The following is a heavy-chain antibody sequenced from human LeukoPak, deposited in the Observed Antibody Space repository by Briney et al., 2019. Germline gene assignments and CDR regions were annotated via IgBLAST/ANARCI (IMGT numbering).Heavy chain of an antibody. D-gene: IGHD3-22*01. CDR3: ARGITLVIRNWFDL. V-gene: IGHV4-34*01. CDR1: GGSFSGYY. J-gene: IGHJ5*02. CDR2: INHSGST. Sequence: SETLSLTCAVYGGSFSGYYWSWLREPPGKGLEWIGEINHSGSTNYNPSLKSRVTISVDTSKNQFSLKLSSVSAADTAVYHRARGITLVIRNWFDLWGQGTLVPVSS.